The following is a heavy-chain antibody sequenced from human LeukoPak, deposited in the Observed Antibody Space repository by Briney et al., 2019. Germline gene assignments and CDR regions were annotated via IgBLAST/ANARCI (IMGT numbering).Heavy chain of an antibody. CDR3: ARSRQTTATKAPYYFDY. CDR1: GGPISTHY. J-gene: IGHJ4*02. D-gene: IGHD4-11*01. V-gene: IGHV4-59*11. Sequence: SETLSLTCIVSGGPISTHYWSRVRQSPGKGLEWIGYISDSGGTNYNPSLKSRVTISVDTSKNHFSLRLISVTSADTALYYCARSRQTTATKAPYYFDYWGQGTLVTVSS. CDR2: ISDSGGT.